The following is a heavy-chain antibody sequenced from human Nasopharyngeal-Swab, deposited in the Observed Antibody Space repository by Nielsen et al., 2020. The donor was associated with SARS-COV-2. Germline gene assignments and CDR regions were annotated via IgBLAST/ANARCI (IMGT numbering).Heavy chain of an antibody. D-gene: IGHD3-10*01. V-gene: IGHV3-15*01. Sequence: GESLKISCAASGFTFSDYYMSWIRQAPGKGLEWVGRIKSKTDGGTTDYAAPVKGRFTISRDDSKNTLYLQMNSLRAEDTAVYYCAKHTAGWFGGDAFDIWGQGTVVTVSS. J-gene: IGHJ3*02. CDR3: AKHTAGWFGGDAFDI. CDR1: GFTFSDYY. CDR2: IKSKTDGGTT.